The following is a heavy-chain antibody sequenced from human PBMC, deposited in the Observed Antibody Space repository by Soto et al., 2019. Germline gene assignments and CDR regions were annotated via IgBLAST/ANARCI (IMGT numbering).Heavy chain of an antibody. CDR1: GFTLSSYG. J-gene: IGHJ6*02. CDR3: AKDRSSWSYYYYGMDV. D-gene: IGHD6-13*01. CDR2: ISYDGSNK. Sequence: PGGSLRLSCAASGFTLSSYGMHWVDQAPGKGLEWVAVISYDGSNKYYADSVKGRFNISRDNSKNTLYLQMNSLRAEDTAVYYCAKDRSSWSYYYYGMDVWGQGTTVTVSS. V-gene: IGHV3-30*18.